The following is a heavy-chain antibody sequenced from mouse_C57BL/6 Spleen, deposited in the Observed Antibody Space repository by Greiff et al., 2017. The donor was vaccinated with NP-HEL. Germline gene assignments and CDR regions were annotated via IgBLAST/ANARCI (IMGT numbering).Heavy chain of an antibody. J-gene: IGHJ1*03. D-gene: IGHD1-1*01. V-gene: IGHV5-4*01. CDR3: ARLYYYGSRGYFDV. Sequence: EVQVVESGGGLVKPGGSLKLSCAASGFTFSSYAMSWVRQTPEKRLEWVATISDGGSYTYYPDNVKGRFTISRDNAKNNLYLQMSHLKSEDTALYYCARLYYYGSRGYFDVWGKGTTVTVSS. CDR1: GFTFSSYA. CDR2: ISDGGSYT.